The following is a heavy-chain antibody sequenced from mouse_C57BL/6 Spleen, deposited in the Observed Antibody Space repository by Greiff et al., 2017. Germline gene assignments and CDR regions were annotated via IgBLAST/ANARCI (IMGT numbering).Heavy chain of an antibody. Sequence: VQLKQSGAELVRPGASVKLSCTASGFNIKDDYMHWVKQRPEQGLEWIGWNDPENGDTEYASKFQGKATITADTSSNTAYLQLSSLTSEDTAVYYCTTTYYYGMDYWGQGTSVTVSA. CDR3: TTTYYYGMDY. D-gene: IGHD2-10*01. CDR1: GFNIKDDY. CDR2: NDPENGDT. V-gene: IGHV14-4*01. J-gene: IGHJ4*01.